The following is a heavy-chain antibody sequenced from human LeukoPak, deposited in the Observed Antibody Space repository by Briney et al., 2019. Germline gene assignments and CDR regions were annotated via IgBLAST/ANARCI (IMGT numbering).Heavy chain of an antibody. V-gene: IGHV5-51*01. CDR2: IYLGDSDT. Sequence: PGESLKISCKGSGYSFTSYWIGWVRQMPGKGLEWMGIIYLGDSDTKYSPSFQGQVTISADKSISTAYLQWSSLKASDTAMYYRARPTDQYSSGWYRFDPWGQGTLVTVSS. CDR1: GYSFTSYW. J-gene: IGHJ5*02. D-gene: IGHD6-19*01. CDR3: ARPTDQYSSGWYRFDP.